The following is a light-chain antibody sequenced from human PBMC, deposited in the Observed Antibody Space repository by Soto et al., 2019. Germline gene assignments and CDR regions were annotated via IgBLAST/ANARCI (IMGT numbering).Light chain of an antibody. J-gene: IGLJ1*01. CDR1: SSDVGSYNL. CDR2: DVS. Sequence: QSALTQPASVSGSPGQSITISCTGTSSDVGSYNLVSWYQQHPGKAPKLMIYDVSKRPSGVPDLFSGSKSGNTASLTLSGLKAEDEADYYCCSYAGSYTFYVFGTGTKQTVL. V-gene: IGLV2-11*01. CDR3: CSYAGSYTFYV.